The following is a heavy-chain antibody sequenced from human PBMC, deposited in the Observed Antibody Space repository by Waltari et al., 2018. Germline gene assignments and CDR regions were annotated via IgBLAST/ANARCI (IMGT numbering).Heavy chain of an antibody. CDR1: GFPFSSYA. J-gene: IGHJ6*02. CDR2: ISGSGAAI. CDR3: AEAGLYVRDYYYDYSMGV. D-gene: IGHD3-16*01. V-gene: IGHV3-23*01. Sequence: EVQLLESGGGLVQPGGSLRLSCAASGFPFSSYALRWVRQAPGKGLEWVSSISGSGAAIYYADSVKGRFTISRDNSKNTLYLQMISLRAEDTAVYYCAEAGLYVRDYYYDYSMGVWGQGTTVTVSS.